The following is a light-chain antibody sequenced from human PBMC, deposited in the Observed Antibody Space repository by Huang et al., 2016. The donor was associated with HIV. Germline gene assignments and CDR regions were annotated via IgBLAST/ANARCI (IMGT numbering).Light chain of an antibody. V-gene: IGKV3-15*01. CDR1: QSVSSN. J-gene: IGKJ1*01. Sequence: EIVMTQSPATLSVSPGERATLSCRASQSVSSNLAWYQQKPGQAPRLLIYVASTRATGIPARFGGIGSVTEFTLTISSLQSEDFAVYYCQQYNNWPPWTFGQGTKVEIK. CDR2: VAS. CDR3: QQYNNWPPWT.